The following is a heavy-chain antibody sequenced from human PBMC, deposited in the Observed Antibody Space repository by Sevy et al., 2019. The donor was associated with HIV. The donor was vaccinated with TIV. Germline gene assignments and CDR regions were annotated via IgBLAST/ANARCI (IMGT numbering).Heavy chain of an antibody. J-gene: IGHJ4*02. D-gene: IGHD3-9*01. CDR3: ASDRATSATGTLFDY. V-gene: IGHV3-23*01. CDR1: GFTSSSYA. Sequence: GGSLRLSCAASGFTSSSYAMSWVRQPPGRGLEWVSTLSDSGVSTYYEDSVKGRFTNSRDNSKNILYLQMNSLRAEDTAVYYCASDRATSATGTLFDYWGQGTLVTVSS. CDR2: LSDSGVST.